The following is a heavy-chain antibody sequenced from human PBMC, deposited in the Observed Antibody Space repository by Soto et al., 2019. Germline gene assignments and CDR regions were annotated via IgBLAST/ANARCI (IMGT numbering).Heavy chain of an antibody. Sequence: QLQLRESGPGLEQPAQTLSLTCTVAGGSITGGFSYWTWVRQHPGKGLEWVGHIYYSGTAYYNPSLKSRVALSVDPSQNRFSLKLSSVTAADTAIYFCARSLPGGTVFYMDIWGEGTTVTVSS. D-gene: IGHD1-26*01. CDR3: ARSLPGGTVFYMDI. J-gene: IGHJ6*03. V-gene: IGHV4-31*03. CDR1: GGSITGGFSY. CDR2: IYYSGTA.